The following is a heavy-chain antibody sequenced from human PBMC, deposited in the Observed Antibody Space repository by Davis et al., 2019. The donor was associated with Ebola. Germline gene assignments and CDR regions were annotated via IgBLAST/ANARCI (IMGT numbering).Heavy chain of an antibody. CDR1: GFTFSSYS. CDR2: ISSSSSYI. J-gene: IGHJ5*02. CDR3: ARGIASIAARPYNWFDP. V-gene: IGHV3-21*01. D-gene: IGHD6-6*01. Sequence: GESLKISCAASGFTFSSYSMNWVRQAPGKGLEWVSSISSSSSYIYYADSVKGRFTISRDNAKNSLYLQMNSRRAEDTAVYYCARGIASIAARPYNWFDPWGQGTLVTVSS.